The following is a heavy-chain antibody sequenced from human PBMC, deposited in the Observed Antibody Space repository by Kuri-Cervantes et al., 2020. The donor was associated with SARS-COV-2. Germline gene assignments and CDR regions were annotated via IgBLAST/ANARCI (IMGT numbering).Heavy chain of an antibody. CDR1: GFTFSRCW. Sequence: GGSLRLSCGDSGFTFSRCWMNWVRQAPGKGLEWVAFIQDDGSNKYYADSVKGRFTISRDNSKYALYLQMNSLSAADTAVYYCAKDGSVTKVARTTYYYYHYMGVWGKGTAVTVSS. CDR2: IQDDGSNK. J-gene: IGHJ6*03. CDR3: AKDGSVTKVARTTYYYYHYMGV. V-gene: IGHV3-30*02. D-gene: IGHD4-23*01.